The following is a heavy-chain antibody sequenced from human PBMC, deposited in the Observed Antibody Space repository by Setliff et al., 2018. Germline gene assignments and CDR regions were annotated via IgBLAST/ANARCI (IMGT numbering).Heavy chain of an antibody. CDR1: GVSIANTASY. J-gene: IGHJ5*02. CDR3: ARDRSALVRGVVHHNYFDP. D-gene: IGHD3-10*01. V-gene: IGHV4-31*02. CDR2: XXXXXXX. Sequence: KTSETLSLTCNVSGVSIANTASYWSWIRLHPXXXXEXXXXXXXXXXXXXXXSFEGRLXXXVDASMNQFSLRLSSVTAADSAIYYCARDRSALVRGVVHHNYFDPWGQGNKVTGS.